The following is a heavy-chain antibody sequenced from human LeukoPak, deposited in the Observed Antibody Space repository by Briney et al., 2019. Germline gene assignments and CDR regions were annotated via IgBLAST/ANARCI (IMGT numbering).Heavy chain of an antibody. Sequence: SETLSLTCKVSGGSISGYYWAWVRQPAGKGLEWIGRIYPSGSTNYNPSLKSGVTMSIDTSTNQFSLNLNSVTAADTAVYYCAREYFGKGNAFGIWGQGTMVTIAS. V-gene: IGHV4-4*07. CDR1: GGSISGYY. D-gene: IGHD3-10*01. J-gene: IGHJ3*02. CDR2: IYPSGST. CDR3: AREYFGKGNAFGI.